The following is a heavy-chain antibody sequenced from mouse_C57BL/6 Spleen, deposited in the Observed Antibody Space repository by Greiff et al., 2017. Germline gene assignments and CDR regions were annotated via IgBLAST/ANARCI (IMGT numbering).Heavy chain of an antibody. CDR1: GYSITSGYD. Sequence: EVQRVESGPGMVKPSQSLSLTCTVTGYSITSGYDWHWIRHFPGNKLEWMGYISYSGSTNYNPSLKSRISITHDTSKNHFFLKLNSVTTEDTATYYCARSSGYNPFAYWGQGTLVTVSA. V-gene: IGHV3-1*01. CDR3: ARSSGYNPFAY. CDR2: ISYSGST. J-gene: IGHJ3*01. D-gene: IGHD3-2*02.